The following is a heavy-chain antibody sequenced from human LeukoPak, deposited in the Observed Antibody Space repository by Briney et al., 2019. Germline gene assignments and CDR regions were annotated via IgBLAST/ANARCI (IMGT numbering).Heavy chain of an antibody. Sequence: PGGSLRLSCAASGFTFSGYSMNWVRQAPGKGLEWVSSISSSSSYIYYADSVKGRFTISRDNAKNSLYLQMNSLRAEDTAVYYCARDRGVRGAFDIWGQGTMVTVSS. J-gene: IGHJ3*02. V-gene: IGHV3-21*01. CDR1: GFTFSGYS. D-gene: IGHD1-26*01. CDR3: ARDRGVRGAFDI. CDR2: ISSSSSYI.